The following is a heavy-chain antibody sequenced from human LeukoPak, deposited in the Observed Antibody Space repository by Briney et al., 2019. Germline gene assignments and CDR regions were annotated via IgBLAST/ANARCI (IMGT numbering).Heavy chain of an antibody. Sequence: GGSLRLSCAASGFTFSSYWMSWVRQAPGKGLEWVANIKQDGSEKYYVDSVKGRFTISRDNAKNSLYLQMNSLRAEDTAVYYCARVSRDGYQYYFDYWGQGTLVTVSS. V-gene: IGHV3-7*01. J-gene: IGHJ4*02. CDR1: GFTFSSYW. D-gene: IGHD5-24*01. CDR2: IKQDGSEK. CDR3: ARVSRDGYQYYFDY.